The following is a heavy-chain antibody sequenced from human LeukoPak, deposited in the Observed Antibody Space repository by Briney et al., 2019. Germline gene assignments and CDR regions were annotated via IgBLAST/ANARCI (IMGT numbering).Heavy chain of an antibody. Sequence: ASVKVSCKASGYTFTGYYMHWVRQAPGQGLEWMGIINPSGGSTSYAQKFQGRVTMTRDTSTSTVYMELSSLRSEDTAVYYCARDKAAARITNWFDPWGQGTLVTVSS. D-gene: IGHD6-13*01. CDR2: INPSGGST. CDR1: GYTFTGYY. V-gene: IGHV1-46*01. J-gene: IGHJ5*02. CDR3: ARDKAAARITNWFDP.